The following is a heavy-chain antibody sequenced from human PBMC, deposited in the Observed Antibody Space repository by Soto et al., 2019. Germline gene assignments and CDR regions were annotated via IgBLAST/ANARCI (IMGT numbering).Heavy chain of an antibody. CDR2: IFHTGAT. CDR1: GSSVTDSDW. V-gene: IGHV4-28*01. D-gene: IGHD1-26*01. J-gene: IGHJ3*01. CDR3: ARGFLEWGVAFVV. Sequence: QVNLQESGPGLVRPSDTLSLTCVVSGSSVTDSDWWVWIRQPPGKGLEWVGSIFHTGATYSNPSLRNRSSFPVAKPKINFSRGLLSAPALAPAVYFCARGFLEWGVAFVVWGKGALVTVSS.